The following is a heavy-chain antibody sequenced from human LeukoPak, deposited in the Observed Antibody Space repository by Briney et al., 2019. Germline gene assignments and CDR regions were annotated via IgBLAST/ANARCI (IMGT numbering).Heavy chain of an antibody. D-gene: IGHD2-21*01. CDR3: APRVVVITAPFDY. CDR1: GFTFGSYG. Sequence: GGSLRLSXAASGFTFGSYGMHWVRQAPGKGLEWVAFIRYDGTNKYYADSVKGRFTISRDNSKNTLYLQMNSLRAEDTAVYYCAPRVVVITAPFDYWGQGTLVTVSS. V-gene: IGHV3-30*02. J-gene: IGHJ4*02. CDR2: IRYDGTNK.